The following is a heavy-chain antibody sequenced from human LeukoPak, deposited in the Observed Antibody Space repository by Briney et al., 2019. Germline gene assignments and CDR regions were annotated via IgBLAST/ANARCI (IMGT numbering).Heavy chain of an antibody. V-gene: IGHV3-64*01. CDR2: ISGNGGNT. Sequence: GGSLRLSCAASGFTFSSYAMHWVRQAPGKGLEYVSAISGNGGNTFYANSVKGRFTISRDNSKNTLYLQMNSLRAKDTAVYYCAKYNLRTHGAFDIWGQGTMVTVSS. CDR3: AKYNLRTHGAFDI. D-gene: IGHD1-1*01. CDR1: GFTFSSYA. J-gene: IGHJ3*02.